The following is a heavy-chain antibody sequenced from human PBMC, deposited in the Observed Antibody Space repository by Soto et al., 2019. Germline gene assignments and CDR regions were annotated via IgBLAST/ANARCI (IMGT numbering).Heavy chain of an antibody. J-gene: IGHJ4*02. CDR2: ISYDGSNK. V-gene: IGHV3-30*18. CDR3: AKDLEGAVVVPAAILDY. CDR1: GFTFSSYG. Sequence: PGGSLRLSCAASGFTFSSYGMHWVRQAPGKGLEWVAVISYDGSNKYYADSVKGRFTISRDNSKNTLYLQMNSLRAEDTAVYYCAKDLEGAVVVPAAILDYWGQGTLVTVSS. D-gene: IGHD2-2*02.